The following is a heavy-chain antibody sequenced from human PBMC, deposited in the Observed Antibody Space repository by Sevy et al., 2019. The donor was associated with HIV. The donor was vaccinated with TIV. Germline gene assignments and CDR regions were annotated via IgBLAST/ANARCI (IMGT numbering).Heavy chain of an antibody. CDR3: ARHSIAARSRYFDL. D-gene: IGHD6-6*01. V-gene: IGHV4-59*01. CDR1: DGSISSYY. Sequence: SETLSLTYNVSDGSISSYYWSWIRQPPGKGLEWIGYLYYKGRTNYNPSLRNRVTISVDTSKNQFSLKLNSVTAADTALYYCARHSIAARSRYFDLWGRGTLVTVSS. CDR2: LYYKGRT. J-gene: IGHJ2*01.